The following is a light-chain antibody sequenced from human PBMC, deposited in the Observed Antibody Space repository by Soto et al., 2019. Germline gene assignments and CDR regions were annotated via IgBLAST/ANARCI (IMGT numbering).Light chain of an antibody. J-gene: IGKJ5*01. CDR2: GAS. V-gene: IGKV3-20*01. CDR3: QHYDNSPVT. Sequence: EIVLTQSPVTLSLFPGERATLSCRASQSVSSSYLAWYQQKPGQAPRLLIFGASSRATGIPDRFSGSGSGTDFSLTISRLEPEDFAVYYCQHYDNSPVTFGQGTRLEIK. CDR1: QSVSSSY.